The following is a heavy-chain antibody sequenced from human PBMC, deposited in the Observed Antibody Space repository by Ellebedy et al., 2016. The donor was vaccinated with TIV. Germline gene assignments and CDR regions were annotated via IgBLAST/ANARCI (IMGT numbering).Heavy chain of an antibody. D-gene: IGHD2/OR15-2a*01. J-gene: IGHJ3*02. CDR2: IDPGDPYI. CDR3: ARLVLRTTSTRGDVFDI. CDR1: GFSFASQW. V-gene: IGHV5-10-1*01. Sequence: GESLKISCQGSGFSFASQWISRVRQVPGKGLEWMGRIDPGDPYINYIPPFQGHVTFSTDKSISTAYLQWGSLKASDTAMYYCARLVLRTTSTRGDVFDIWGQGTMVTVSS.